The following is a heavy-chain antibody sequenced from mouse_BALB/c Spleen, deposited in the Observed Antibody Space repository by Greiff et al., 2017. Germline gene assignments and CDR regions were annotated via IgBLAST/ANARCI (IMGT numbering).Heavy chain of an antibody. V-gene: IGHV1-77*01. CDR3: ARSGRLRPKGAMDY. CDR1: GYTFTDYF. Sequence: QVQLQQSGPELVKPGASVKLSCMASGYTFTDYFISWVQQRTGQGLEWIGEIYPGSGSTYYNEKFKGKATLTADKTSNTAYMQLSSLTSEDSAVYYCARSGRLRPKGAMDYWGQGTSVTVSA. J-gene: IGHJ4*01. CDR2: IYPGSGST. D-gene: IGHD3-1*01.